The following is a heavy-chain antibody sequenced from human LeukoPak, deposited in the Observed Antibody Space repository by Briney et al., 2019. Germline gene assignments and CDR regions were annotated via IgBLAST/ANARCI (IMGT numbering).Heavy chain of an antibody. CDR3: ARDADIVVVPGSRGFDP. J-gene: IGHJ5*02. D-gene: IGHD2-2*01. CDR2: IDWKGGST. Sequence: GGSLRLSCAASGFTFDDFGMSWVRQAPGKGLEWISGIDWKGGSTSYADSVKGRFTISRDNAKNSLYLQMNSLRAEDTAFYYCARDADIVVVPGSRGFDPWGQGTLVTVPS. CDR1: GFTFDDFG. V-gene: IGHV3-20*04.